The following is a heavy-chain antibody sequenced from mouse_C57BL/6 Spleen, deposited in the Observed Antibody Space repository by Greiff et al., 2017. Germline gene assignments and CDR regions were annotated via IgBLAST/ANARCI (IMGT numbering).Heavy chain of an antibody. D-gene: IGHD1-1*01. J-gene: IGHJ3*01. CDR2: IDPSDSFT. Sequence: QVQLQQPGAELVMPGASVKLSCKASGYTFTSYWMQWVKQRPGQGLEWIGEIDPSDSFTNYNQKFKGKATLTVDTSSSTAYMQLSSLTSEDSAVYYCAGGSSLAWLAYWGQGTLVTVSA. CDR1: GYTFTSYW. CDR3: AGGSSLAWLAY. V-gene: IGHV1-50*01.